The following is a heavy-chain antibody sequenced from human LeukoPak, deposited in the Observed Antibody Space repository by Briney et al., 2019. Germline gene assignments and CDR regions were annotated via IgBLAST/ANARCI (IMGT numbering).Heavy chain of an antibody. CDR3: ARAYSSSWYWNWFDP. CDR1: GGSFSGYY. J-gene: IGHJ5*02. Sequence: SETLSLTCAVYGGSFSGYYWSWIRQPPGKGLEWIGEINHSGSTNYNPSLKSRVTISVDTSKNQFSLKVSSVSAADTAVYYCARAYSSSWYWNWFDPWGQGTLVTVSS. D-gene: IGHD6-13*01. V-gene: IGHV4-34*01. CDR2: INHSGST.